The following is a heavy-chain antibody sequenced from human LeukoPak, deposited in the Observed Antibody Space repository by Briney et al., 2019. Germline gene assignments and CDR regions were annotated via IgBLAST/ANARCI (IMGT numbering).Heavy chain of an antibody. V-gene: IGHV3-7*01. D-gene: IGHD3-9*01. CDR2: IKQDGSEK. CDR1: GFTFSRHG. Sequence: GGTLRLSCAASGFTFSRHGINWVRQAPGKGLEWVANIKQDGSEKYYVDSVKGRFTISRDNAKNSLYLQMNSLRAEDTAVYYCARQEHHYDPGYDILTGYYWARYFDLWGRGTLVTVSS. J-gene: IGHJ2*01. CDR3: ARQEHHYDPGYDILTGYYWARYFDL.